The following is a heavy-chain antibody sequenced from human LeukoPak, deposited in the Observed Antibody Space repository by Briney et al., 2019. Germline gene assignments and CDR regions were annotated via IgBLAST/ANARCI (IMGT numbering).Heavy chain of an antibody. CDR2: IIGSGGST. V-gene: IGHV3-23*01. Sequence: GGSLRLSCAASGFTFSSYAMSWVRQAPGKGLEWVSAIIGSGGSTYYADSVKGRFTISRDNSKNTLYLQMNSLRAEDTAVYYCAKDWWSLSPSVVVAASVRRLADYWGQGTLVTVSS. CDR1: GFTFSSYA. J-gene: IGHJ4*02. D-gene: IGHD2-15*01. CDR3: AKDWWSLSPSVVVAASVRRLADY.